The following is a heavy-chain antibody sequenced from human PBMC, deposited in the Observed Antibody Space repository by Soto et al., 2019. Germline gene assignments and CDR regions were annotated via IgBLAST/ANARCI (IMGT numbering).Heavy chain of an antibody. Sequence: SETLSLTCAVYCGSFSSYYWSWIRQPPGKGLEWIGEINHSGSTNYNPSLKSRVTISVDTSKNQFSLKLSSVTAADTAVYYCARGSDYYDSSGYRPDDAFDIWGQGTMVTVSS. CDR3: ARGSDYYDSSGYRPDDAFDI. D-gene: IGHD3-22*01. CDR2: INHSGST. J-gene: IGHJ3*02. V-gene: IGHV4-34*01. CDR1: CGSFSSYY.